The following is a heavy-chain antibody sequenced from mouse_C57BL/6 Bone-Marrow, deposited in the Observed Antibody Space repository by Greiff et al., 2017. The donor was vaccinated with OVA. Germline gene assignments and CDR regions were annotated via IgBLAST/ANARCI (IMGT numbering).Heavy chain of an antibody. CDR3: ANYYGSSPFAY. Sequence: QVQLKQPGAELVRPGSSVKLSCKASGYTFTSYWMHWVKQRPIQGLEWIGNIDPSDSETHYNQKFKDKATLTVDKSSSTAYMQLSSLTSEDSAVYYCANYYGSSPFAYWGQGTLVTVSA. J-gene: IGHJ3*01. CDR2: IDPSDSET. D-gene: IGHD1-1*01. V-gene: IGHV1-52*01. CDR1: GYTFTSYW.